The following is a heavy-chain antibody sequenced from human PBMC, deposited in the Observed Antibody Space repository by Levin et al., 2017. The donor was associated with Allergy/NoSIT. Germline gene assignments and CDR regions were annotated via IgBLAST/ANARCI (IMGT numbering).Heavy chain of an antibody. CDR3: TKGGDRDV. CDR2: ITSDASHK. D-gene: IGHD3-16*01. V-gene: IGHV3-30*18. J-gene: IGHJ6*02. Sequence: GGSLRLSCAASGFTFSTYGIYWVRQAPGKGLEWVALITSDASHKFYDDSVKVRFTISRDNSKNTLYLQMNSLRAEDTAVYYCTKGGDRDVWDQGTTVAGSS. CDR1: GFTFSTYG.